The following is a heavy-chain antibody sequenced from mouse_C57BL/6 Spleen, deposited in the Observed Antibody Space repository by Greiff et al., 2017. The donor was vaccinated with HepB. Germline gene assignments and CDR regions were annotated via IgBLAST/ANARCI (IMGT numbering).Heavy chain of an antibody. CDR3: AKGYGNYRDAMDY. CDR2: IDPSDSYT. Sequence: VQLQQPGAELVKPGASVKLSCKASGYTFTSYWMQWVKQRPGQGLEWIGEIDPSDSYTNYNQKFKGKATLTVDTSSSTAYMQLSSLTSEDSAVYYCAKGYGNYRDAMDYWGQGTSVTVSS. J-gene: IGHJ4*01. V-gene: IGHV1-50*01. CDR1: GYTFTSYW. D-gene: IGHD2-1*01.